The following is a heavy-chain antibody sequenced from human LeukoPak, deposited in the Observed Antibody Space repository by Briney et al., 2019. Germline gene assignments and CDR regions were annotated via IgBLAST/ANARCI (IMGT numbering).Heavy chain of an antibody. J-gene: IGHJ3*02. CDR3: ARMEYCSGGSCYSGPPDAFDI. V-gene: IGHV3-7*01. Sequence: GGSLRLSCAASGFTFSSYWMSWVRQAPGKGLEWVANIKQDGSKKYYVDSVKGRFTISRDNAKNSLYLQMNSLRAEDTAVYYCARMEYCSGGSCYSGPPDAFDIWGQGTMVTVSS. CDR1: GFTFSSYW. CDR2: IKQDGSKK. D-gene: IGHD2-15*01.